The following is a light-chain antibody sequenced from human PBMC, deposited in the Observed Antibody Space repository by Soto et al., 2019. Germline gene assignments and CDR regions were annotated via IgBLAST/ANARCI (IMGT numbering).Light chain of an antibody. Sequence: QSALTQPASVSGSPGQSITISCTGTSSDVGAYNYVSWYQQHPGKAPKLMIYDVSKWPSGVSNRFSGSKSGTTASLTISGLQAEDEADYYCSSYTTSSAVVFGGGTKLTV. CDR2: DVS. CDR3: SSYTTSSAVV. CDR1: SSDVGAYNY. J-gene: IGLJ2*01. V-gene: IGLV2-14*01.